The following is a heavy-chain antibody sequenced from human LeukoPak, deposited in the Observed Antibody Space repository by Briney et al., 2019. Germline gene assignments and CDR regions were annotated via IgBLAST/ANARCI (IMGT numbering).Heavy chain of an antibody. CDR3: ARGGLGSGGAATDY. CDR2: INPNSGGT. CDR1: GYTFTRYY. Sequence: ASVKVSCKGSGYTFTRYYMHWVRQAPGQGLEWMGWINPNSGGTNYAQKFQGRVTMTRDTSMSTAYMELSRLRSDDTAVYYCARGGLGSGGAATDYWGQGTLVTVSS. D-gene: IGHD2-15*01. J-gene: IGHJ4*02. V-gene: IGHV1-2*02.